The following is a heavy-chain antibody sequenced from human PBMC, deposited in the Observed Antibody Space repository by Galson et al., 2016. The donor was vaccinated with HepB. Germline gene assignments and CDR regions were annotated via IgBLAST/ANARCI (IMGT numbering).Heavy chain of an antibody. CDR3: ATISTGDYYFNF. Sequence: SLRLSCAASGFTFDDFVLHWVRQPPGKGLEWVSLISWDGGVTFYADSVKGRFTISRDNSKNSLFLQLDSLRTEDTAFYYCATISTGDYYFNFWVHGTLVTVSS. D-gene: IGHD2-21*02. CDR1: GFTFDDFV. CDR2: ISWDGGVT. V-gene: IGHV3-43*01. J-gene: IGHJ4*01.